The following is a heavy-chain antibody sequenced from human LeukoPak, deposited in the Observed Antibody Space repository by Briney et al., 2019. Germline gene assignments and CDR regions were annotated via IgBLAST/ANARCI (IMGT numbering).Heavy chain of an antibody. CDR1: GGSLSSGGYS. D-gene: IGHD1-26*01. CDR3: ARSRLSGSYEIDY. V-gene: IGHV4-30-2*01. CDR2: IYHSGST. J-gene: IGHJ4*02. Sequence: SQTLSLTCAVSGGSLSSGGYSWRWLRQPPGKGLEWLGYIYHSGSTYYNPSLKSRVTISVDRSKNQFSLKLSSVTAADTAVYYCARSRLSGSYEIDYSGQGTLVTVSS.